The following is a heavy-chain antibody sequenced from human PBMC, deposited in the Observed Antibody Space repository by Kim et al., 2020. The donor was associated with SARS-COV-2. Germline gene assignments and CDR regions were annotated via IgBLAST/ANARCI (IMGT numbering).Heavy chain of an antibody. Sequence: GGSLRLSCAASGFTFSNAWMSWVRQAPGKGLEWVGRIKSKTDGGTTDYAAPVKGRFTISRDDSKNTLYLQMNSLKTEDTAVYYCTTDPRMSQYYFDYWGQGTLVTVSS. V-gene: IGHV3-15*01. J-gene: IGHJ4*02. CDR3: TTDPRMSQYYFDY. CDR2: IKSKTDGGTT. CDR1: GFTFSNAW.